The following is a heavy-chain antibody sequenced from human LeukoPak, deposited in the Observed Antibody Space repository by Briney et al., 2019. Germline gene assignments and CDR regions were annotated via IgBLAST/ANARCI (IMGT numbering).Heavy chain of an antibody. V-gene: IGHV4-59*08. CDR1: GDSINNYY. CDR2: THYTGNT. CDR3: AKWSSTLKAFDF. J-gene: IGHJ4*02. D-gene: IGHD2-8*01. Sequence: SETLSLTCSVSGDSINNYYWNWIRQPPGKELEWIAYTHYTGNTKSNPSLKSRVTTSVDTSKSQFSLKLSSVTAADTAVYYCAKWSSTLKAFDFWGKGILVIVSS.